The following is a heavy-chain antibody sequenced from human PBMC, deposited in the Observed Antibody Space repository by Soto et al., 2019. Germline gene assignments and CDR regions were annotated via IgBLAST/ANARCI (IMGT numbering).Heavy chain of an antibody. V-gene: IGHV3-30-3*01. CDR2: ISYDGTNT. CDR3: ARPPAPFKFLSYFDS. J-gene: IGHJ4*02. D-gene: IGHD2-2*01. Sequence: PGGSLRLSCAASGFTFNSFAMHWVRQAPGEGLEWVAVISYDGTNTYYADSVKGRFTISRDNAKNTLYLQMNGLRPEDTAVYYCARPPAPFKFLSYFDSWGQGTLVTVSS. CDR1: GFTFNSFA.